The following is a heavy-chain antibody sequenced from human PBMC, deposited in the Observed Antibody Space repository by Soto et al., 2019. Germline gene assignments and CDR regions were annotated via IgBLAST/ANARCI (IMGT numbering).Heavy chain of an antibody. CDR1: GFTFTTYG. J-gene: IGHJ4*02. CDR2: ISYDGRHA. V-gene: IGHV3-30*18. D-gene: IGHD1-26*01. Sequence: QVQLVDSGGGVVQPGRSLRLSCAASGFTFTTYGMHWVRRAPGKGLEWVAVISYDGRHAYYADSVKGRFTISRDNSKNTLYRQSNSLRAEDTDVYYCAKERTYSVASGFDYWGRGTLVTVSS. CDR3: AKERTYSVASGFDY.